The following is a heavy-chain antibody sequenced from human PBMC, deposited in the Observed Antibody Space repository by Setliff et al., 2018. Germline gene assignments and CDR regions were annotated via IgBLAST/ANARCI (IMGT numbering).Heavy chain of an antibody. J-gene: IGHJ4*02. V-gene: IGHV4-34*01. CDR2: INHSGST. CDR3: ARVPARYSYGLDY. Sequence: KPSETLSLTCAVYGGSFSGYYWSWIRQPPGKGLEWIGEINHSGSTNYNPSLKSRVTISVDTSKNQFSLKLSSVTAADTAVYYCARVPARYSYGLDYWGQGTLVTVSS. D-gene: IGHD5-18*01. CDR1: GGSFSGYY.